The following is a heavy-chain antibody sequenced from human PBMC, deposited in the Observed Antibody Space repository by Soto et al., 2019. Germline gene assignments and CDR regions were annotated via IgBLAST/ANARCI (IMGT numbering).Heavy chain of an antibody. CDR2: VYYSGST. V-gene: IGHV4-31*03. J-gene: IGHJ4*02. CDR3: ARVVGGYFDY. Sequence: QVQLQESGPGLVKPSQTLSLTCTVSSGSISSVGYYWNWIRQHPGKGLAWIGNVYYSGSTYFNPSLKSRVTITVDTSKNQFSLKLSSVTAADTAVYYCARVVGGYFDYWGQGTLVTVSS. D-gene: IGHD3-10*01. CDR1: SGSISSVGYY.